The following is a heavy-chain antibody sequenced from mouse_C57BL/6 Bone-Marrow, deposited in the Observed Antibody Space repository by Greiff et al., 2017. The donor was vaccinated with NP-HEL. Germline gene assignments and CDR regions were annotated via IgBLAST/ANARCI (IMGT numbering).Heavy chain of an antibody. CDR2: INPGSGGT. CDR3: ARIYYDYGPFAY. Sequence: QVQLKESGAELVRPGTSVKVSCKASGYAFTNYLIEWVKQRPGQGLEWIGVINPGSGGTNYNEKFKGKATLTADKSSSTAYMQLSSLTSEDSAVYFCARIYYDYGPFAYWGQGTLVTVSA. CDR1: GYAFTNYL. D-gene: IGHD2-4*01. V-gene: IGHV1-54*01. J-gene: IGHJ3*01.